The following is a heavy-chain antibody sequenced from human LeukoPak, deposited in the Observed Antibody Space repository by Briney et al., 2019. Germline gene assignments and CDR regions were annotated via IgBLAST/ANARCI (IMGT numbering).Heavy chain of an antibody. J-gene: IGHJ2*01. CDR3: AKSKIVQGRGYFDL. Sequence: GGSLRLSCTASGFTFSTYPLTWVRQAPGKGPEWVSTIGTSGDTYYADSVKGRFTISRDNSNNALYLHMNSQRAEDAAVYYCAKSKIVQGRGYFDLWGRGTLVTVSS. D-gene: IGHD1-26*01. CDR2: IGTSGDT. CDR1: GFTFSTYP. V-gene: IGHV3-23*01.